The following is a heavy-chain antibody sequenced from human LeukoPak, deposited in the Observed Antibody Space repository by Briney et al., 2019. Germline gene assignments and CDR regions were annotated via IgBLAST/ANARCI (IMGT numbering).Heavy chain of an antibody. J-gene: IGHJ5*02. Sequence: ASVKVSCKASGYTFTSYAIIWVRQAPGQGLEWMGWISAYNGNTNYAQKLQGRVTMTTDTSTSTAYMDLRSLRSDDTAVYYCAREPPPHLRRFRGGFDPWGQGTLVTVSS. CDR1: GYTFTSYA. CDR3: AREPPPHLRRFRGGFDP. D-gene: IGHD3-16*01. V-gene: IGHV1-18*01. CDR2: ISAYNGNT.